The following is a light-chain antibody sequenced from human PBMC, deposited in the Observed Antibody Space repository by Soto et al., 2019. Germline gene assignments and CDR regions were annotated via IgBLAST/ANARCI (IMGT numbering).Light chain of an antibody. J-gene: IGLJ3*02. V-gene: IGLV2-14*01. Sequence: QSALTQPASVSGSPGQSITISCTGTSSDVGGYNYVSWYQQHPGKAPKLMIYEVSNRPSGVSNRFSGSKSVNTASLTIAGLQAEDEAAYYCSSYTSSSTLWVFGGGTKVTVL. CDR3: SSYTSSSTLWV. CDR2: EVS. CDR1: SSDVGGYNY.